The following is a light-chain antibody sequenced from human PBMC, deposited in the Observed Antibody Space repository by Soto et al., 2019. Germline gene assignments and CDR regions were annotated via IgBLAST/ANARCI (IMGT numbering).Light chain of an antibody. J-gene: IGKJ1*01. CDR3: QQYGSSSWT. Sequence: EIVLTQSPCTLSLSPGERATLSCRASQSVSSTFLAWYQQKPGQAPRLLIYGVSKRATGIPDRFSGSGSGTDFTLTISRLEAEDFAVYYCQQYGSSSWTFGQGTKVDIK. V-gene: IGKV3-20*01. CDR2: GVS. CDR1: QSVSSTF.